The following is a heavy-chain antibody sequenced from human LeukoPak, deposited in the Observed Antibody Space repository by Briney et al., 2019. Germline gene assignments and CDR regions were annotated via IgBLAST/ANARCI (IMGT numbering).Heavy chain of an antibody. D-gene: IGHD6-19*01. CDR3: ARGGAAGLLDWFDP. CDR2: IVASYVGT. V-gene: IGHV3-23*01. Sequence: PGGSLRLSCAASGFTFSRYTMAWVRQAPGKGLEWVASIVASYVGTYYVDSVKGRFAVSRDNSKNTLYLQMDRLRLEDAAMYFCARGGAAGLLDWFDPWGPGTLVTVSS. J-gene: IGHJ5*02. CDR1: GFTFSRYT.